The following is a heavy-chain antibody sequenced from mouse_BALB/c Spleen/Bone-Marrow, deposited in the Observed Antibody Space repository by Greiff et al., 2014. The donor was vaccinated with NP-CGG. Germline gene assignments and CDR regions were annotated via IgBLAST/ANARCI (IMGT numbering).Heavy chain of an antibody. CDR2: IWADGST. CDR3: ARITTATGAMDH. CDR1: GFSLTSYG. V-gene: IGHV2-9*02. J-gene: IGHJ4*01. Sequence: VQLQQSGPGLVAPSQSLSISCTVSGFSLTSYGVHWVRQPPGKGLEWLGVIWADGSTNYNSALMSRLSISKDNSKSQVFLKMNSLRTDDTAMYYCARITTATGAMDHWGQGTSVTVSS. D-gene: IGHD1-2*01.